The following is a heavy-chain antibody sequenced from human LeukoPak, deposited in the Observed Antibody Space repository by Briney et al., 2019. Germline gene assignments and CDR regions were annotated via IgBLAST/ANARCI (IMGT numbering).Heavy chain of an antibody. J-gene: IGHJ4*02. CDR1: GFTFSDYW. CDR2: IKQDGSEQ. V-gene: IGHV3-7*01. Sequence: GGSLRLSCTASGFTFSDYWMSWVRQAPGRRLEWVANIKQDGSEQYYADSVKGRFTVSRDNAKSSLSLQMNSLRPEDTAVYYCARGDSSGYSMWFDYWGQGTLVTVSS. D-gene: IGHD3-22*01. CDR3: ARGDSSGYSMWFDY.